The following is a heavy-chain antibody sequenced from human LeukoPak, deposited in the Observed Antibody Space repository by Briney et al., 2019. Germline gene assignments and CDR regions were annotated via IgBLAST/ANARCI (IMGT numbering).Heavy chain of an antibody. V-gene: IGHV4-30-2*01. Sequence: SETLSLTCAVSGGSISSGGYSWSWIRQPPGKGLEWIGYIYHSGSTYYNPSLKSRVSISVDTSKNQFSLKLSSVTAADTAVYYCARGGKYYYDSSGYYELDYWGQGTLVTVSS. J-gene: IGHJ4*02. CDR2: IYHSGST. CDR1: GGSISSGGYS. CDR3: ARGGKYYYDSSGYYELDY. D-gene: IGHD3-22*01.